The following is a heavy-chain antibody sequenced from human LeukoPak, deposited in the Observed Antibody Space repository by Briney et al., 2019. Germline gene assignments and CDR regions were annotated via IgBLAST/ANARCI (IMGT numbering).Heavy chain of an antibody. CDR3: AKSWFVSTSCPDY. V-gene: IGHV3-11*04. D-gene: IGHD2-2*01. CDR1: GFTFSDYY. J-gene: IGHJ4*02. Sequence: GGSLRLSCAASGFTFSDYYMSWIRQAPGKGLEWVSYISSSGSTIYYADSVKGRFTISRDNSKNTLYLQMNSLRAEDTAVYYCAKSWFVSTSCPDYWGQGTLVTVSS. CDR2: ISSSGSTI.